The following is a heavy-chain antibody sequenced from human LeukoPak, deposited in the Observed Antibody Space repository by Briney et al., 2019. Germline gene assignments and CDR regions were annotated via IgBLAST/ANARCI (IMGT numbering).Heavy chain of an antibody. CDR1: GGSISNYY. CDR2: IHSSGSS. D-gene: IGHD6-19*01. CDR3: ARHLWGAVDYFDY. J-gene: IGHJ4*02. V-gene: IGHV4-4*07. Sequence: PSETLSLTCTVAGGSISNYYWSWIRQPAGKGLEWIGRIHSSGSSKYNPSLESRVTMSVDTSKNQFALRLRSVTAADTAVYYCARHLWGAVDYFDYWGQGTLVTVSX.